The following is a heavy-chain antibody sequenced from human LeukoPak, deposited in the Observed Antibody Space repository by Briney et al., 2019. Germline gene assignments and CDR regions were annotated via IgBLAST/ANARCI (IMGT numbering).Heavy chain of an antibody. CDR1: GFTFSSYG. V-gene: IGHV3-30*02. CDR3: DKVRPVTNTDVY. J-gene: IGHJ4*02. D-gene: IGHD4-11*01. Sequence: GGSLRLSCAASGFTFSSYGMHLGRQAPGKGLEWVAFIRYDGSNKYYADSVKGRFTISKENSKNTLYLQMNSLRAEDTAVYYCDKVRPVTNTDVYWGQGPLVTVSS. CDR2: IRYDGSNK.